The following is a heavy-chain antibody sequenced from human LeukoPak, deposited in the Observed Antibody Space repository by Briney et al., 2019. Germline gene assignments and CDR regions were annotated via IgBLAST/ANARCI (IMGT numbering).Heavy chain of an antibody. CDR2: IYYSGSS. CDR3: ARRNDPYYFDY. V-gene: IGHV4-30-4*08. CDR1: GGSISSGDYY. J-gene: IGHJ4*02. Sequence: TCTXXGGSISSGDYYWSWIRQPPGKGLEWIGYIYYSGSSFYNPSLKSRLTISVDTSKNHFSLNLSSVTAADTAVYYCARRNDPYYFDYWGQGTLVTVSS. D-gene: IGHD3-16*01.